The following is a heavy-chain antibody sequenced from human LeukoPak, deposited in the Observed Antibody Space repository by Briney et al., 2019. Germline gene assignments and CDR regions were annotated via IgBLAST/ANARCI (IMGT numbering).Heavy chain of an antibody. CDR1: GFTYRSYS. CDR2: ISSSSSYI. CDR3: ARDGPHSNYVEPMDHY. J-gene: IGHJ4*02. Sequence: GGSLTDSRLSCGFTYRSYSIHWVRQAPGKGLEWISSISSSSSYIYYADSVKGRFTISRDNAKNSLYLQMNSLRAEDTAVYYCARDGPHSNYVEPMDHYWGQGTLVTVSS. V-gene: IGHV3-21*01. D-gene: IGHD4-11*01.